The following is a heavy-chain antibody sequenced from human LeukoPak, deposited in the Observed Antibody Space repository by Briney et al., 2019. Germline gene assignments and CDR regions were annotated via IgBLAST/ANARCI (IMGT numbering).Heavy chain of an antibody. CDR1: GFNFNNYH. CDR3: AKKSQSRGRGAFDI. D-gene: IGHD3-10*01. J-gene: IGHJ3*02. V-gene: IGHV3-23*01. Sequence: PGGSLRLSCAASGFNFNNYHMTWVRQAPGEGLEWVSIITFSGDTAYYADSVKGRFTISRDNSKNKLYLQMNSLRAEDTAVYYCAKKSQSRGRGAFDIWGQGTMVTVSS. CDR2: ITFSGDTA.